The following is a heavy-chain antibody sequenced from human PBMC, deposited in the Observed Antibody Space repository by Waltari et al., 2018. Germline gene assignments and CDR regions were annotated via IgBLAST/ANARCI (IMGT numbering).Heavy chain of an antibody. J-gene: IGHJ4*02. CDR2: IFSGGST. Sequence: EVQLVESGGGLVQPGGSLRLSCAASGSPVRSHYMGWVRQAPGKGLEWVSIIFSGGSTFSADSVKGRFTISRDNSKNTLFLQMNSLRAEDTAVYYCARRSSSGYYDYWGQGTLVTVSS. CDR3: ARRSSSGYYDY. V-gene: IGHV3-66*04. CDR1: GSPVRSHY. D-gene: IGHD3-22*01.